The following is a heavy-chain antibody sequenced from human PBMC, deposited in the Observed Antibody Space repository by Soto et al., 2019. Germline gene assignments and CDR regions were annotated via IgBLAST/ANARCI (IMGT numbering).Heavy chain of an antibody. D-gene: IGHD6-6*01. Sequence: PGESLKISCKGSGYSFTSYWIGWVRQMPGKGLEWMGIIYPGDSDTRYSPSFQGQVTISADKSISTAYLQWSSLKASDTAMYYCARLSDPAARPEFYYYGMDVWGQGTTVTVSS. J-gene: IGHJ6*02. CDR2: IYPGDSDT. V-gene: IGHV5-51*01. CDR3: ARLSDPAARPEFYYYGMDV. CDR1: GYSFTSYW.